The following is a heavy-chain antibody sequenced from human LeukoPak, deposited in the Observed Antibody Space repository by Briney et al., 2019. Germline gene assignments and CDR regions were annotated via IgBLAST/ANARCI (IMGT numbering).Heavy chain of an antibody. Sequence: GGSLRLSCAASGFTFSSYWMNWVRQAPGKGLEWVSAISGSGGSTYYADSVKGRFTISRDNSKNTLYLQMNSLRAEDTAVYYCAKGVSGSYDFDYWGQGTLVTVSS. CDR2: ISGSGGST. D-gene: IGHD1-26*01. V-gene: IGHV3-23*01. CDR1: GFTFSSYW. CDR3: AKGVSGSYDFDY. J-gene: IGHJ4*02.